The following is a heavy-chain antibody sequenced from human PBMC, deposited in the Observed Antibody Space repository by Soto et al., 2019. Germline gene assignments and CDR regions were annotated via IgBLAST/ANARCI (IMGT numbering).Heavy chain of an antibody. J-gene: IGHJ4*02. Sequence: GESLKISCAASGFTVSSNYMSWVRQAPGKGLEWVSVIYSGGSTYYADSVKGRFTISRDNSKNTLYLQMNSLRAEDTAVYYCAADGVRGVIDYWGQGTLVTVSS. V-gene: IGHV3-53*01. D-gene: IGHD3-10*01. CDR2: IYSGGST. CDR3: AADGVRGVIDY. CDR1: GFTVSSNY.